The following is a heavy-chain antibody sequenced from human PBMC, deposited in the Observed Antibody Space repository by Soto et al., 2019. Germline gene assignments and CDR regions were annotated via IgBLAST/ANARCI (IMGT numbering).Heavy chain of an antibody. V-gene: IGHV1-69*13. CDR3: ASLDYDSSGYRPIYYFDY. Sequence: SVKVSCKASGGTFSSYAISWVRQAPGQGLEWMGGIIPIFGTANYAQKFQGRVTITADESTSTAYMELGSLRSEDTAVYYCASLDYDSSGYRPIYYFDYWGQGTLVTVSS. D-gene: IGHD3-22*01. CDR2: IIPIFGTA. CDR1: GGTFSSYA. J-gene: IGHJ4*02.